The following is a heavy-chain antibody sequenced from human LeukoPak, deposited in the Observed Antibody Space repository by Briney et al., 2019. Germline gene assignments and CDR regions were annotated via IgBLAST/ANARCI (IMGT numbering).Heavy chain of an antibody. CDR3: ARTISIRSDTWGDIKYFDY. V-gene: IGHV4-39*01. CDR2: IYYSGDT. J-gene: IGHJ4*02. Sequence: SETLSLTCSVSGGSISSSSYHWDWIRQSPGKGLEWIGDIYYSGDTHYKPSLKSRLTISVDTSKNQFSLRLSSATAADTAVYYCARTISIRSDTWGDIKYFDYWGQGTLVTVSS. D-gene: IGHD3-10*01. CDR1: GGSISSSSYH.